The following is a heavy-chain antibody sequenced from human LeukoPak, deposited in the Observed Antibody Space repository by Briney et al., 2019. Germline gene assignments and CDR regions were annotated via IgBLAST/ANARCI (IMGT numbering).Heavy chain of an antibody. CDR1: GGSFSGYY. D-gene: IGHD3-22*01. CDR2: INHSGST. CDR3: ARGEGITMILFDY. V-gene: IGHV4-34*01. Sequence: PSETLSLTCAVYGGSFSGYYWSWIRQPPGKGLEWIGEINHSGSTNYNPSLKSRVTISVDTSKNQFSLKLSSVTAADTAVYYCARGEGITMILFDYWGQGTLVTVSS. J-gene: IGHJ4*02.